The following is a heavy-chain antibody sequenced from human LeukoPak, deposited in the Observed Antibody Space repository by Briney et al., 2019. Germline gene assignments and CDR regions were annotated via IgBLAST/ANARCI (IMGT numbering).Heavy chain of an antibody. Sequence: PSETLSLTCTVSGGSISSYYWSWIRQPPGKGLEWIGYIYYSGSTNYNPSLKSRVTISVDTSKNQFSLKLSSVTAADTAVYYCARVPQGMATKWYNWFDPWGQGTLVTVSS. CDR2: IYYSGST. V-gene: IGHV4-59*01. D-gene: IGHD5-24*01. CDR3: ARVPQGMATKWYNWFDP. CDR1: GGSISSYY. J-gene: IGHJ5*02.